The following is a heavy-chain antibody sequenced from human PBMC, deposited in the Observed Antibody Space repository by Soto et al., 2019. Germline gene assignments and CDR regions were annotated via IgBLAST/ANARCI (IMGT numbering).Heavy chain of an antibody. CDR2: LYSAGNA. CDR1: GFTVSDNY. V-gene: IGHV3-53*02. Sequence: EVHLVETGGALIQPGGSLRLSCAASGFTVSDNYMTWVRQAPGKGLEWVSVLYSAGNAYYADSVQGRFTISRDDSKITLYLQMNRLRAEDTAVYYCARDKGGGWYYFDSWGQGTLVTVSS. CDR3: ARDKGGGWYYFDS. D-gene: IGHD6-19*01. J-gene: IGHJ4*02.